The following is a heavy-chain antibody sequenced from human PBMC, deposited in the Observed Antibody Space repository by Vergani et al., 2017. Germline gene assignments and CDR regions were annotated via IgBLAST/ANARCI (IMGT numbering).Heavy chain of an antibody. V-gene: IGHV4-59*01. CDR2: IYYSGST. D-gene: IGHD3-22*01. CDR3: ARRDSSGDFYYFDY. Sequence: QVQLQESGPGLVKPSETLSLTCTVSGGSISSYYWSWIRQPPGKGLEWIGHIYYSGSTNYNPSLKSRVTISVDTSKNQLSLRLRSVTAADTAVYYCARRDSSGDFYYFDYWGQGTLVTVSS. CDR1: GGSISSYY. J-gene: IGHJ4*02.